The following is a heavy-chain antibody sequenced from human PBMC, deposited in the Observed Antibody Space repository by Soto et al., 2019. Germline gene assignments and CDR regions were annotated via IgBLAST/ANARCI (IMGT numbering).Heavy chain of an antibody. CDR2: MNPNSGNT. CDR1: GYTFTGYY. Sequence: ASVKVSCKASGYTFTGYYMHWVLQATGQGLEWMGWMNPNSGNTGYAQKFQGRVTMTRNTSISTAYMELSSLRSEDTAVYYCAREGFDVDTEPLGGGWGQGPLVTVSS. J-gene: IGHJ4*02. D-gene: IGHD5-18*01. CDR3: AREGFDVDTEPLGGG. V-gene: IGHV1-8*02.